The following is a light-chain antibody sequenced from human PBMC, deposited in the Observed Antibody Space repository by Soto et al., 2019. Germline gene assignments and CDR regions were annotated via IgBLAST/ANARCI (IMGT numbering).Light chain of an antibody. CDR2: EDN. CDR1: SSDVGSYNL. Sequence: QSALTQPASVSGSPGQSITISCTGTSSDVGSYNLVSWYQQHPGKAPKLMILEDNKRPSGVSNRFSGSKSGNTASLTISGLQDEDEADYYCCSYAGSSTFVIFGGGTKLTVL. V-gene: IGLV2-23*02. CDR3: CSYAGSSTFVI. J-gene: IGLJ2*01.